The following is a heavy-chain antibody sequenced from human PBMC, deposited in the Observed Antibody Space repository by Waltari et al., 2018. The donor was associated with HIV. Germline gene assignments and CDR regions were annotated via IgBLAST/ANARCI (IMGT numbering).Heavy chain of an antibody. D-gene: IGHD4-17*01. Sequence: EVQLVESGGGLVQPGGSLKLSCAASGFGFGGLAMHWVRQASGKGLEWVGRIRGKPNSYATAYAESLKGRFTISRDDSKNTAYLQMNSLKTEDTAVYYCTKSVGDSARGWFDPWGQGTLVTVSS. CDR1: GFGFGGLA. V-gene: IGHV3-73*01. CDR3: TKSVGDSARGWFDP. CDR2: IRGKPNSYAT. J-gene: IGHJ5*02.